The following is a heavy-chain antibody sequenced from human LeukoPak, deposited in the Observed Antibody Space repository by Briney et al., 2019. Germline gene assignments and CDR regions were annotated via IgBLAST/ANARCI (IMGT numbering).Heavy chain of an antibody. CDR2: ISSSSSTI. CDR3: ARDAGPYCGGDCYYAFDI. J-gene: IGHJ3*02. D-gene: IGHD2-21*01. CDR1: GFTFSSYS. Sequence: GGSLRLSCAAYGFTFSSYSMNWVRQAPGKGLEWVSYISSSSSTIYYADSVKGRFTISRDYVKNSLYLQMNSLRAEDTAVYYCARDAGPYCGGDCYYAFDIWGQGTMVTVSS. V-gene: IGHV3-48*01.